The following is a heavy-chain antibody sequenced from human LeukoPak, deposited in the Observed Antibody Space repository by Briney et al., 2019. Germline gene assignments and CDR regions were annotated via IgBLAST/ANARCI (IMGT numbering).Heavy chain of an antibody. D-gene: IGHD3-22*01. J-gene: IGHJ4*02. V-gene: IGHV4-34*01. Sequence: SETLSLTCAVYGGSFSGYYWSWIRQPPGKGLEWIGEINHSGSTNYNPSLKSRDTISVDTSKNQFSLKLSSVTAADTAVYYCARAGYYDSSGLDYWGQGTLVTVSS. CDR2: INHSGST. CDR1: GGSFSGYY. CDR3: ARAGYYDSSGLDY.